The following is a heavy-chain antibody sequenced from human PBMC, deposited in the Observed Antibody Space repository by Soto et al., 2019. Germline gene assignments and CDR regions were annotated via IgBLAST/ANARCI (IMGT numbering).Heavy chain of an antibody. J-gene: IGHJ6*02. Sequence: ASVKVSCKASGYTFTSYGISWLRQAPGQGLEWMGWIRAYNGNTNYAQKLQGRVTMTTNTSKSTAYMELRSMRSDDTAVYYGACDLPTMDVWGHGTTVTV. CDR1: GYTFTSYG. CDR2: IRAYNGNT. CDR3: ACDLPTMDV. V-gene: IGHV1-18*01.